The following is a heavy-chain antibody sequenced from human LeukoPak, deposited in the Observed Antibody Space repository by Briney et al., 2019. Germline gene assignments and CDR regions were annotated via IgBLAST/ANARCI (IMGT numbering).Heavy chain of an antibody. CDR1: GYTFTGYY. CDR2: INPNSGGT. J-gene: IGHJ5*02. V-gene: IGHV1-2*02. Sequence: ASVKVSCKASGYTFTGYYMHWVRQAPGQGLEWIGWINPNSGGTNYAQKFQGRVTMTRDTSISTAYMELSRLRSDDTAVYYCARLGDYYDSSGYVGWFDPWGQGTLVTVSS. D-gene: IGHD3-22*01. CDR3: ARLGDYYDSSGYVGWFDP.